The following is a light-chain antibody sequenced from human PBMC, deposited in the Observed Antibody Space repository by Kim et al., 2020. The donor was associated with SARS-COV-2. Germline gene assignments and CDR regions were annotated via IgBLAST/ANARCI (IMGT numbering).Light chain of an antibody. J-gene: IGKJ2*01. CDR1: QDISNY. CDR3: QEYYSAPYT. CDR2: GAS. Sequence: DIQMTQSPSSLSASVGDRVTITCRASQDISNYLAWYQQRPGKVPKLLIYGASTLQSGVPSRFSGSGSGTEFTLTISSLQPEDVVTYYCQEYYSAPYTFGQGTKLEI. V-gene: IGKV1-27*01.